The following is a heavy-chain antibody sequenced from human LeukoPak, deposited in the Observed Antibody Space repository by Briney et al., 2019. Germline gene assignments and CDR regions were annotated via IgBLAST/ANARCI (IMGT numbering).Heavy chain of an antibody. J-gene: IGHJ4*02. Sequence: SETLSLTCTVSGGSISIYYCMWLRQPPGKGLEWIGYIYYSGSTNYNPSLKSRVTISVDTSKNQFSLKLSSVTAADTAVYYCARGEEQQPADYWGQGTLVTVSS. V-gene: IGHV4-59*01. CDR3: ARGEEQQPADY. D-gene: IGHD6-13*01. CDR2: IYYSGST. CDR1: GGSISIYY.